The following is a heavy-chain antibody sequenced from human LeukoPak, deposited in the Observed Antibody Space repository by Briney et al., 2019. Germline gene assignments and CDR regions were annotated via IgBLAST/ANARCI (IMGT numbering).Heavy chain of an antibody. D-gene: IGHD3-9*01. CDR3: AREGPLRYFDWLVDY. V-gene: IGHV4-34*01. CDR1: GGSFSGYY. Sequence: SETLSLTCAVYGGSFSGYYWSWIRQPPGKGLEWIGEINHSGSTNYNPSLKSRDTISVDTSKNQFSLKLSSVTAADTAVYYCAREGPLRYFDWLVDYWGQGTLVTVPS. CDR2: INHSGST. J-gene: IGHJ4*02.